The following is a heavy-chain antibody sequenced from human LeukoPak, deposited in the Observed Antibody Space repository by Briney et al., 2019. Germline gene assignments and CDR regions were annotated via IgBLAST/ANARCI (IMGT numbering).Heavy chain of an antibody. CDR3: ARDSPYDPTGYFDY. CDR2: SSLRGHT. CDR1: GGAITTTNY. V-gene: IGHV4-4*02. Sequence: SGTLSLTCGVSGGAITTTNYWSWVRQPPGQGLEWIGESSLRGHTNYNPSLRSRVTMSVDTSKNQFSLKLSSVTAADTAVYYCARDSPYDPTGYFDYWGQGTLVTVSS. J-gene: IGHJ4*02. D-gene: IGHD3-22*01.